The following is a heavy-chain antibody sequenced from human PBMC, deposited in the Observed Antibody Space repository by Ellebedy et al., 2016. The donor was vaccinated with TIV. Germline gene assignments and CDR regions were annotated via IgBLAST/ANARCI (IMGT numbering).Heavy chain of an antibody. CDR1: GFTFSNYW. CDR2: IKNDGSST. J-gene: IGHJ2*01. CDR3: ARAGSGGWEAYFDL. V-gene: IGHV3-74*01. D-gene: IGHD6-19*01. Sequence: GESLKISCAASGFTFSNYWMHWVRQAPGVGLVWVSRIKNDGSSTRYADSVKGRFTISRDNGKNTVYLQMNSLRAEETAVYYCARAGSGGWEAYFDLWGRGTLVTVSS.